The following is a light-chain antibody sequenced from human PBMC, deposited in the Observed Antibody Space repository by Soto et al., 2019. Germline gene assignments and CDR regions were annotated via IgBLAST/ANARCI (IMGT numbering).Light chain of an antibody. CDR3: KKYNSAPRA. CDR2: AAS. CDR1: QGISNY. V-gene: IGKV1-27*01. J-gene: IGKJ4*01. Sequence: DIQMTQSPSSLSASVGDRVTITCRASQGISNYLAWYQQKPGKVPKLLIYAASTLQSGVPSRFSGSGSGTFFTLTISSLQREDVSTYYCKKYNSAPRAFGGGTKVEIK.